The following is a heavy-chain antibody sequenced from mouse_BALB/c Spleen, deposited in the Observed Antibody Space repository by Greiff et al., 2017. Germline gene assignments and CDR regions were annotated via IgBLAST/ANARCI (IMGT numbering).Heavy chain of an antibody. CDR1: GYSFTGYF. D-gene: IGHD1-1*01. CDR3: ARDRYYGSSYDFDY. V-gene: IGHV1-20*02. Sequence: VQLQQSGPELVKPGASVKISCKASGYSFTGYFMNWVMQSHGKSLEWIGRINPYNGDTFYNQKFKGQATLTVDKSSSTAHMELRSLASEDSAVYYCARDRYYGSSYDFDYWGQGTTLTVSS. CDR2: INPYNGDT. J-gene: IGHJ2*01.